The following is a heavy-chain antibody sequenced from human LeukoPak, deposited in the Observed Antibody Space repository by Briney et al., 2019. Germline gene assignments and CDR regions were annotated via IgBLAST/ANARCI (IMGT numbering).Heavy chain of an antibody. Sequence: PGGSLRLSCAASGFTFSSYAMSWVRQAPGKGLEWVSAISGSGGSTYYADSVKGRFTISRDNSKNTLYLQMNSLRAEDTAVYYCAKLYYDFWSGPLTLFDYWGQGTLVTVSS. V-gene: IGHV3-23*01. D-gene: IGHD3-3*01. CDR3: AKLYYDFWSGPLTLFDY. J-gene: IGHJ4*02. CDR2: ISGSGGST. CDR1: GFTFSSYA.